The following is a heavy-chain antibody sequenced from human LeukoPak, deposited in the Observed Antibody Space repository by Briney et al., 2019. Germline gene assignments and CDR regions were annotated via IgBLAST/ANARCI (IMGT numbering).Heavy chain of an antibody. CDR2: LYYSGST. J-gene: IGHJ4*02. CDR3: AKNLAGHFGGFYFDF. V-gene: IGHV4-39*07. CDR1: GGSISSSNYY. Sequence: SETLSLTCTVSGGSISSSNYYWGWIRQPPGKGLEWIGSLYYSGSTYYNPPLKRRVTISVDTSKNQFSLKLSSVTAADTAVYYCAKNLAGHFGGFYFDFWGQGTLVTVSS. D-gene: IGHD2-21*01.